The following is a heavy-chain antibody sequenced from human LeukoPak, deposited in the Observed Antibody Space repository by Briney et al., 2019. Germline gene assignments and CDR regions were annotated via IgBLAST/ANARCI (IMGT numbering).Heavy chain of an antibody. J-gene: IGHJ1*01. D-gene: IGHD3-22*01. V-gene: IGHV4-59*08. CDR1: GGSISTYF. CDR3: ASATFHYDTSDSPGHFQH. Sequence: SETLSLTCTVAGGSISTYFWGWVRQPPGKGLEWIGYIYYSGSTNYNPSLKSRVTISVDTSKKQFFLKLSSVTAADTAVYYCASATFHYDTSDSPGHFQHWGQGTLVTVSS. CDR2: IYYSGST.